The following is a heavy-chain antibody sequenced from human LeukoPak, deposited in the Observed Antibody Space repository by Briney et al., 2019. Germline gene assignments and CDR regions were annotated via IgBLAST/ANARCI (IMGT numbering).Heavy chain of an antibody. CDR1: GFTFSSYG. Sequence: PGRSLRLSCAASGFTFSSYGMHWVRQAPGKGLEWVAAISYDCSKKYYADSVKGRFTISRDNSKNTLYLQMNSLRAEDTAVYYCAKGGYSGSAYFDYWGQGTLVTVSS. J-gene: IGHJ4*02. CDR3: AKGGYSGSAYFDY. V-gene: IGHV3-30*18. D-gene: IGHD5-12*01. CDR2: ISYDCSKK.